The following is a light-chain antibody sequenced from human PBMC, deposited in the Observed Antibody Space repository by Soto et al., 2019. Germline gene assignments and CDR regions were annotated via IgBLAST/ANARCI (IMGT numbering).Light chain of an antibody. J-gene: IGKJ1*01. V-gene: IGKV3-11*01. CDR3: QQRSNWPIT. CDR1: QSVSSY. Sequence: EIVLTQSPATLSLPPVEIATLSCRASQSVSSYLAWYQQKPGQAPRLLIYDASNRATGIPARFSGSGSGTDFTLTISSLEPEDFAVYYCQQRSNWPITFGQGTKVDIK. CDR2: DAS.